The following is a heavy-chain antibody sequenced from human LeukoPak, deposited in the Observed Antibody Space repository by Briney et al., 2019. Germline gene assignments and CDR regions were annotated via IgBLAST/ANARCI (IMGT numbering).Heavy chain of an antibody. Sequence: PSETLSLTCTVSGYSISSGYYWGWIRQPPGKGLEWIGSIYHSGSTYYNPSLKSRVTISVDTSKNHFSPKLSSVTAADTAMYYCATTITVTTDYWGQGALVTVSS. V-gene: IGHV4-38-2*02. D-gene: IGHD4-17*01. CDR1: GYSISSGYY. CDR3: ATTITVTTDY. CDR2: IYHSGST. J-gene: IGHJ4*02.